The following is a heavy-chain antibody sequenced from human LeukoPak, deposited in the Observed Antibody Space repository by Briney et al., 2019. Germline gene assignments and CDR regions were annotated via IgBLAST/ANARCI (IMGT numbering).Heavy chain of an antibody. V-gene: IGHV4-30-2*01. CDR2: IYHSGST. D-gene: IGHD4-17*01. CDR3: ARARGADWFDP. J-gene: IGHJ5*02. CDR1: GGSISSGGYS. Sequence: SETLSLTCAVSGGSISSGGYSWSWLRQPPGKGLEWIGYIYHSGSTYYNPSLKSRVTIPVDRSKNQFSLKLSSVTAADTAVYYCARARGADWFDPWGQGTLVTVSS.